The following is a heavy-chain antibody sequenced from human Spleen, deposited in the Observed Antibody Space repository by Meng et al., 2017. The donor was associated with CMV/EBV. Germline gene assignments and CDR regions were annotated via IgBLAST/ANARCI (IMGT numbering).Heavy chain of an antibody. CDR1: GDSISGYY. J-gene: IGHJ5*02. CDR3: ARRPYYYGSGRETWFDP. CDR2: IYYSGST. D-gene: IGHD3-10*01. V-gene: IGHV4-59*08. Sequence: SETLSLTCTVSGDSISGYYWSWIRQSPGKGLEWIGYIYYSGSTNYNPSLKSRVTISVDTSKNQFSLKLSSVTAADTAVYYCARRPYYYGSGRETWFDPWGQGTLVTVSS.